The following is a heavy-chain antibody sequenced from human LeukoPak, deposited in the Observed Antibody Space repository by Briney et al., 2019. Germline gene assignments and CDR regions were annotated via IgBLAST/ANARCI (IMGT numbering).Heavy chain of an antibody. CDR1: GYTFTGYY. CDR2: INPNSGGT. V-gene: IGHV1-2*02. J-gene: IGHJ4*02. Sequence: ASVTVSCKASGYTFTGYYMHWVRQAPGQGLEWMGWINPNSGGTNYAQKFQGRVTMTRDTSISTAYMELSRLRSDDTAVYYCARDSRPEYDFWSGYFEETFDYWGQGTLVTVSS. D-gene: IGHD3-3*01. CDR3: ARDSRPEYDFWSGYFEETFDY.